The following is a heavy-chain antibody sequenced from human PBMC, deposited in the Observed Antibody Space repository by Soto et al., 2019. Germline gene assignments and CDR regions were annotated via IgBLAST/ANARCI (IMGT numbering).Heavy chain of an antibody. Sequence: EVQLLESGGGLVQPGGSLRLSCAASGFTFSSYAMSWVRQAPGKGLEWVSAISGSGGSTYYADSVKGRFTISRDNSKNTLYLQMNSLSAEDTAVYYCPKRGTAYWYFDLWGRGTLVTVSS. CDR3: PKRGTAYWYFDL. J-gene: IGHJ2*01. CDR1: GFTFSSYA. CDR2: ISGSGGST. D-gene: IGHD2-21*02. V-gene: IGHV3-23*01.